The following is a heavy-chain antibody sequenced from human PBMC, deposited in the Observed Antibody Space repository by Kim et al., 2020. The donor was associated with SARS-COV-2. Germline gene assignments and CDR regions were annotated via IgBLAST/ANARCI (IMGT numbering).Heavy chain of an antibody. V-gene: IGHV3-66*02. J-gene: IGHJ4*02. D-gene: IGHD2-21*01. CDR1: GFTVSHNY. CDR3: ARLQSDCADYSVCSGKGYFDH. CDR2: VYNDGTT. Sequence: GSLRLSCAVSGFTVSHNYMSWVRQAPGKGPECVAVVYNDGTTYYADSVRGRVTISRDFSKNFLYLQMSSLRIEDTAVYYCARLQSDCADYSVCSGKGYFDHWGKGILITVSS.